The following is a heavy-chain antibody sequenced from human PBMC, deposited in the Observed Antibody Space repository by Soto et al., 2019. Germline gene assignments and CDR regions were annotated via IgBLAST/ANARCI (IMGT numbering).Heavy chain of an antibody. CDR1: GFTFSSYG. D-gene: IGHD1-26*01. CDR2: IWHDGNNK. CDR3: ASDLVGASDSYGLDV. Sequence: EGSLRLSCAASGFTFSSYGMHWVRQAPGKGLEWVAIIWHDGNNKYYADSVRGRFIISRDNSKNRLYLQMNSLRAEDTAVYYCASDLVGASDSYGLDVWGQGTPVTVSS. V-gene: IGHV3-33*01. J-gene: IGHJ6*02.